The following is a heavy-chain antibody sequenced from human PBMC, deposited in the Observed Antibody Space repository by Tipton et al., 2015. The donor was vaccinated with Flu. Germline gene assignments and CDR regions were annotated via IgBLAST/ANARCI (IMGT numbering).Heavy chain of an antibody. CDR3: ARRDYSNYVSDPKNWFDP. J-gene: IGHJ5*02. Sequence: LRLSCSVSGGSITTYYWSWIRQPPGQGLEWIGYIFYNGTTDYNPSLKSRVTMSADTSRNQFSLKLTSVTAADTAVYYCARRDYSNYVSDPKNWFDPWGQGTLVTVSS. CDR2: IFYNGTT. V-gene: IGHV4-59*01. D-gene: IGHD4-11*01. CDR1: GGSITTYY.